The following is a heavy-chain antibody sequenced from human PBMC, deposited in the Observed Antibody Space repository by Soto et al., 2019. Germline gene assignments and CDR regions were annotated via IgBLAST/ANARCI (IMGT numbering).Heavy chain of an antibody. CDR2: IIPIFGTA. CDR3: AIGIAARRPIYCYYGMDV. D-gene: IGHD6-6*01. Sequence: SVKVSCKASGGTFSSDAISWVRQAPGQGLGWRGGIIPIFGTANYAQKFQGRVTITADKSTSTAYMELSSLRSEDTAVYYCAIGIAARRPIYCYYGMDVWGQGTTDTVSS. V-gene: IGHV1-69*06. CDR1: GGTFSSDA. J-gene: IGHJ6*02.